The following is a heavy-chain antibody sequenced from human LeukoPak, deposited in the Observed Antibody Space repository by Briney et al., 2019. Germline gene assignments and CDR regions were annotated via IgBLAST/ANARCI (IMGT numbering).Heavy chain of an antibody. CDR3: AREMSLLVSGSYYYYYYMDV. CDR1: GDSISSSSYY. CDR2: SYYSGTT. Sequence: SETLSLTCTVSGDSISSSSYYWGWIRQPRGKGLEWIGKSYYSGTTYYNPSLKSRVTISVDTSKNQFSLNLSSVTAADTAIYYCAREMSLLVSGSYYYYYYMDVWGKGTTVTVSS. V-gene: IGHV4-39*07. D-gene: IGHD1-26*01. J-gene: IGHJ6*03.